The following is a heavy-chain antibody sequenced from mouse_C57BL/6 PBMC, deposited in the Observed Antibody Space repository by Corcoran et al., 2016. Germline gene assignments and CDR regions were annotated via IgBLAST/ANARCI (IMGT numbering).Heavy chain of an antibody. D-gene: IGHD1-1*01. CDR2: IFPGSGST. CDR1: GYTFTDYY. Sequence: QVQLQQSGPELVKPGASVKISCKASGYTFTDYYINWVKQRPGQGLEWIGWIFPGSGSTYYNEKFKGKATLTVDKSSSTAYMLLSSLTSEDSAVYFCARKDYYGSSQYYFDYWGQGTTLTVSS. CDR3: ARKDYYGSSQYYFDY. J-gene: IGHJ2*01. V-gene: IGHV1-75*01.